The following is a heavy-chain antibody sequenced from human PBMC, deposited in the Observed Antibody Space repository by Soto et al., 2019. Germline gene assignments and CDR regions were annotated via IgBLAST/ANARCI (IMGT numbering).Heavy chain of an antibody. Sequence: HPGGSLRLSCAASGFTFSSFAMKWVRQAPGKGLEWVSGIDSRGGSTYYADSVKGRFAISRDNSKNTLYLEMTSLRAEDTAVYYCAKSSGLSKEGVDYWGQGALITVSS. CDR1: GFTFSSFA. J-gene: IGHJ4*02. D-gene: IGHD1-1*01. V-gene: IGHV3-23*01. CDR3: AKSSGLSKEGVDY. CDR2: IDSRGGST.